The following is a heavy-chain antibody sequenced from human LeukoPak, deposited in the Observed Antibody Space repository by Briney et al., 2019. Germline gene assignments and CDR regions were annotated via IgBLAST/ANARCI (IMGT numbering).Heavy chain of an antibody. D-gene: IGHD6-13*01. Sequence: GGSLRLSCAASGFTFSSYAMSWVRQAPGKGLEWVSAISGSGGSTHYADSVKGRFTISRDNSKNTLYLQMNSLRAEDTAVYYCAKNWVASSWFNWFDPWGQGTLVTVSS. CDR2: ISGSGGST. CDR3: AKNWVASSWFNWFDP. J-gene: IGHJ5*02. CDR1: GFTFSSYA. V-gene: IGHV3-23*01.